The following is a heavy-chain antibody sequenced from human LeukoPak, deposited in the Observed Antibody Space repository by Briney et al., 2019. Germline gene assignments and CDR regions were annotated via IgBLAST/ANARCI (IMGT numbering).Heavy chain of an antibody. V-gene: IGHV3-23*01. Sequence: PGGSLRLSCAASGFTFSSYAMSWVRQAPGKGLEWVSAISGSGGSTYYADSVKGRFTISRDNSKNTLYLQMNSLRAEDTAVYYCAKVEYDSSGYYYAGAFDIWGQGTMVTVPS. J-gene: IGHJ3*02. CDR2: ISGSGGST. D-gene: IGHD3-22*01. CDR3: AKVEYDSSGYYYAGAFDI. CDR1: GFTFSSYA.